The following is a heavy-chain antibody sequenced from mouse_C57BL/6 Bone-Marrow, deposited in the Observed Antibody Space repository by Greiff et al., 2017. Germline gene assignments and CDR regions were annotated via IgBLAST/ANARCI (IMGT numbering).Heavy chain of an antibody. CDR3: ARRSGYFNVDY. Sequence: VQLQQSGAELAKPGASVKLSCKASGYTFTSYWMHWVKQRPGQGLEWIGYINPSSGYTKYNQKFKDKATLTAYKSSSTAYMQLSSLTYEDAAVYYCARRSGYFNVDYWGQGTTLTVSS. V-gene: IGHV1-7*01. J-gene: IGHJ2*01. CDR1: GYTFTSYW. CDR2: INPSSGYT. D-gene: IGHD2-3*01.